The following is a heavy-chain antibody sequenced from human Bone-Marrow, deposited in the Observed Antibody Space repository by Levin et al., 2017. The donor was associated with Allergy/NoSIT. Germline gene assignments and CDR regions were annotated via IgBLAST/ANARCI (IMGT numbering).Heavy chain of an antibody. CDR3: ARSRGYCTNGVCYVNWFDP. J-gene: IGHJ5*02. Sequence: GGSLRLSCAASGFTFSSYWMHWVRQAPGKGLVWVSRINSDGSSTSYADSVKGRFTISRDNAKNTLYLQMNSLRAEDTAVYYCARSRGYCTNGVCYVNWFDPWGQGTLVTVSS. CDR1: GFTFSSYW. CDR2: INSDGSST. D-gene: IGHD2-8*01. V-gene: IGHV3-74*01.